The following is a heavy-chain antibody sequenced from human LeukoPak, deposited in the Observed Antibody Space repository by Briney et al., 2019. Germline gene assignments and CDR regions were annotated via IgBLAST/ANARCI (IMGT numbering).Heavy chain of an antibody. Sequence: PGRSLRLSCAASGFTFSNYGMHWVRQTPGKGLEWVAVIYSGGSTYYADSVKGRFTISRDNSKNTLYLQMNSLRAEDTAVYYCARDPGGSLDYWGQGTLVTVSS. D-gene: IGHD2-15*01. J-gene: IGHJ4*02. CDR2: IYSGGST. CDR3: ARDPGGSLDY. CDR1: GFTFSNYG. V-gene: IGHV3-NL1*01.